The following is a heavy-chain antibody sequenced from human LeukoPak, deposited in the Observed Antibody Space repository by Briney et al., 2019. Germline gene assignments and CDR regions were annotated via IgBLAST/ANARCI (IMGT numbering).Heavy chain of an antibody. Sequence: GGPLRLSCAACGFTFNNAWMSGVRQAPGKGLEWGSSIKSKTDGGTTDYAAAVKGRFTVSRDDSKSTLYLQMNSLKPEDTAKYYCTTLTGSAYWGQGTLVTVSS. D-gene: IGHD3-9*01. J-gene: IGHJ4*02. CDR1: GFTFNNAW. CDR3: TTLTGSAY. V-gene: IGHV3-15*01. CDR2: IKSKTDGGTT.